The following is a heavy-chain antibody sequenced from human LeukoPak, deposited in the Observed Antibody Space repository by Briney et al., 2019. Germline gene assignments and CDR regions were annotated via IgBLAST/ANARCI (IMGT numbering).Heavy chain of an antibody. D-gene: IGHD3-9*01. J-gene: IGHJ5*02. Sequence: SETLSLTCAVYGGSFSGYSWSWIRQPPGKGLEWIGYIYHSGSTYYNPSLKSRVTISVDRSKNQFSLKLSSVTAADTAVYYCARAHDILTGNWFDPWGQGTLVTVSS. CDR2: IYHSGST. CDR3: ARAHDILTGNWFDP. CDR1: GGSFSGYS. V-gene: IGHV4-30-2*01.